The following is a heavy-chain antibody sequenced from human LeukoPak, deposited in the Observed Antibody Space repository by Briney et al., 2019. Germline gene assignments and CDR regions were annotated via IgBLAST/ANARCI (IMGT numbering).Heavy chain of an antibody. V-gene: IGHV3-13*04. D-gene: IGHD1-26*01. CDR1: GLTFSSYD. CDR2: IGSAGDI. Sequence: PGGSLRLSCAASGLTFSSYDMHWVRQTTGNGLEWVSVIGSAGDIYYSGSVKGRFIISRENAKNSLYLQMNTLRVGDTAVYYCARAGSGSYYFDYWGQGTLVTVSS. J-gene: IGHJ4*02. CDR3: ARAGSGSYYFDY.